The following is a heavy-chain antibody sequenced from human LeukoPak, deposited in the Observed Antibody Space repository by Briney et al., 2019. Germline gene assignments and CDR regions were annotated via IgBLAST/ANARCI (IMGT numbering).Heavy chain of an antibody. CDR3: ARALVTYSSGWYRLTRGYFDY. CDR1: GGSISSSIYY. V-gene: IGHV4-39*07. CDR2: IYYSGST. J-gene: IGHJ4*02. D-gene: IGHD6-19*01. Sequence: SETLSLTCIVSGGSISSSIYYWAWVRQPPGKGLEWIGSIYYSGSTYYSPSLKSRVTISVDTSKNQFSLKLSSVTAADTAVYYCARALVTYSSGWYRLTRGYFDYWGQGTLVTVSS.